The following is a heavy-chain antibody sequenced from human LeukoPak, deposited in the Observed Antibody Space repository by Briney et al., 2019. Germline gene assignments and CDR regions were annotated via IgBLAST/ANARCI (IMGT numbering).Heavy chain of an antibody. D-gene: IGHD3-22*01. CDR2: ISYDGSNK. Sequence: GGSLRLSCAASGFTFSSYAMHWVRQAPGKGLEWVAVISYDGSNKYYADSVKGRFTISRDNSKNTLYLQMNSLRAEDTAVYYCARAEVGPAYYDSSGYYVGYWGQGTLVTVSS. CDR1: GFTFSSYA. J-gene: IGHJ4*02. V-gene: IGHV3-30*04. CDR3: ARAEVGPAYYDSSGYYVGY.